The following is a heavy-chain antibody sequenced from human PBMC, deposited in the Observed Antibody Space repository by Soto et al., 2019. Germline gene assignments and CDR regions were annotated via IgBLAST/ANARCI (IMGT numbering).Heavy chain of an antibody. J-gene: IGHJ4*02. CDR1: GFTISNYG. V-gene: IGHV3-30*18. CDR2: ISYDGSNK. CDR3: AKAQSTGYAFDY. D-gene: IGHD3-22*01. Sequence: VGSLRLSCAASGFTISNYGMHWVRQAPGKGLEWVAVISYDGSNKYFADSVKGRFTISRDISKNTLYLQMNSLRAEDTAVYYCAKAQSTGYAFDYWGQGTLVTVSS.